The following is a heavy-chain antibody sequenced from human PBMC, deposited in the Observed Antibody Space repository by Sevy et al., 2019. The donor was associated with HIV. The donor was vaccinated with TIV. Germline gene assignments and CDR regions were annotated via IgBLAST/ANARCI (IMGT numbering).Heavy chain of an antibody. CDR1: RLTFSSSS. D-gene: IGHD3-3*01. Sequence: GGSLRLSCAASRLTFSSSSVNWVRQAPGKGLEWVSYISSSSTTIYYADSVKGRFTISRDNAKKSLYLQMNSLRDEDTAVYYCARGFRGADFDYGMDVWGQGTTVTVSS. V-gene: IGHV3-48*02. J-gene: IGHJ6*02. CDR2: ISSSSTTI. CDR3: ARGFRGADFDYGMDV.